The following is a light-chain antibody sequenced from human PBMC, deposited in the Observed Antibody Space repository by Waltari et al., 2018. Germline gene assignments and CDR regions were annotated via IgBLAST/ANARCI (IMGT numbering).Light chain of an antibody. CDR1: QSHLHSNGYNY. J-gene: IGKJ5*01. CDR3: MQRLQTPLT. Sequence: DIVLTQSPVSLPVTPGEPASISCRSSQSHLHSNGYNYFDWYLQKTGQSPQLLFYLGSTRASSVPDRFSAGGSGTDFTLKISRVEAEDVGVYYCMQRLQTPLTFGQGTRLEIE. CDR2: LGS. V-gene: IGKV2-28*01.